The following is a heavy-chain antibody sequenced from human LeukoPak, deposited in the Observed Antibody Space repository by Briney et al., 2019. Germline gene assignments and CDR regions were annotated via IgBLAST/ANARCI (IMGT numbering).Heavy chain of an antibody. J-gene: IGHJ6*03. CDR1: GFTFSSYA. D-gene: IGHD2-15*01. CDR3: ARERIGYYYMDV. CDR2: ISSNGGST. Sequence: GGSLRLSCAASGFTFSSYAMHWVRQAPGKGLEYVSAISSNGGSTYYANSVKGRFTISRDKSKNTLYLQMGSLRAEDMAVYYCARERIGYYYMDVWGKGTTVTVSS. V-gene: IGHV3-64*01.